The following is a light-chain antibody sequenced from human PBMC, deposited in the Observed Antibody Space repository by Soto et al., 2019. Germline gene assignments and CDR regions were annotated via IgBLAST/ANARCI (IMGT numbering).Light chain of an antibody. J-gene: IGLJ1*01. V-gene: IGLV2-14*03. CDR1: SSDVGAYNY. CDR3: SSYTSSTTLDA. CDR2: DVS. Sequence: QSALTQPASVSGSPGQSIAISCTGTSSDVGAYNYVSWYQQHPGKAPKLMIYDVSHRPSGVSDRFSGSKSANTASLTISGLQAEDEADYYCSSYTSSTTLDAFGTGTKLTVL.